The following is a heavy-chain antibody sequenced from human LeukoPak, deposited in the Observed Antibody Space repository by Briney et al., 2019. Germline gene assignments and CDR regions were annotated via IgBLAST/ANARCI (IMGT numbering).Heavy chain of an antibody. CDR3: ARDARIWSGYYGWFDP. J-gene: IGHJ5*02. D-gene: IGHD3-3*01. CDR2: IIPIFGTA. Sequence: PGGSLRLSCAASGFTFSSYGMHWVRQAPGKGLEWMGGIIPIFGTANYAQKFQGRVTITTDESTSTAYMELSSLRSEDTAVYYCARDARIWSGYYGWFDPWGQGTLVTVSS. CDR1: GFTFSSYG. V-gene: IGHV1-69*05.